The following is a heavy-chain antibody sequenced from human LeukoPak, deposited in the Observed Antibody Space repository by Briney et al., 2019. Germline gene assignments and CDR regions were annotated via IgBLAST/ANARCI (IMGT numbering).Heavy chain of an antibody. J-gene: IGHJ4*02. D-gene: IGHD3-16*01. Sequence: PGGSLRLSCAASGFTFSSYSMNWVRQAPGKGLEWVSSISSSSSYIYYADSVKGRFTISRDNAKNSLYLQMNSLRAEDTAVYYCAKDLIITSQGGFDYWGQGTLVTVSS. V-gene: IGHV3-21*04. CDR3: AKDLIITSQGGFDY. CDR1: GFTFSSYS. CDR2: ISSSSSYI.